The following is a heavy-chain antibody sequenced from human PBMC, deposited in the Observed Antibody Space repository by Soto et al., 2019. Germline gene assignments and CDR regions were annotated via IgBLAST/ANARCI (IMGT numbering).Heavy chain of an antibody. V-gene: IGHV4-39*01. CDR3: AGYYDILTGYSKSDAFDI. CDR2: IYYSGST. CDR1: GGSISSSSYS. Sequence: PSETLSLTGTVSGGSISSSSYSWGWIRQPPGKVLEWIGSIYYSGSTYYNPSLKSRVTISVDTSKNQFSLKLSSVTAADTAVYYCAGYYDILTGYSKSDAFDIWGQGTMVTVSS. J-gene: IGHJ3*02. D-gene: IGHD3-9*01.